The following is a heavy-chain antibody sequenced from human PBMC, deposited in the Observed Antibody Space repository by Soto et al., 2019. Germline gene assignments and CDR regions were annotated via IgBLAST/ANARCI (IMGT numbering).Heavy chain of an antibody. CDR2: VSNSGTST. CDR1: GFMFSGYA. Sequence: EVQLLESGGGLAQPGESLTLSCAASGFMFSGYAISWVRQAPGKGLEWVSAVSNSGTSTSYADSVKGRFTISRDNANNTLYLQMSSLGEEDTALSYCMKDLAARGWFGPWGQGTRVIVSS. D-gene: IGHD6-13*01. V-gene: IGHV3-23*01. CDR3: MKDLAARGWFGP. J-gene: IGHJ5*02.